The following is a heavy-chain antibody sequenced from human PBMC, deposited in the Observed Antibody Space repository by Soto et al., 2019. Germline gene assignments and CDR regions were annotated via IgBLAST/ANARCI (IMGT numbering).Heavy chain of an antibody. V-gene: IGHV1-3*01. CDR3: ARPRALGYCSGGSCLIGRYYFDY. Sequence: ASVKVSCKASGYTFTSYAMHWVRQAPGQRLEWMGWINAGNGNTKYSQKFQGRVTITRDTSASTAYMELSSLRSEDTAVYYCARPRALGYCSGGSCLIGRYYFDYWGQGTLVTVSS. J-gene: IGHJ4*02. CDR1: GYTFTSYA. CDR2: INAGNGNT. D-gene: IGHD2-15*01.